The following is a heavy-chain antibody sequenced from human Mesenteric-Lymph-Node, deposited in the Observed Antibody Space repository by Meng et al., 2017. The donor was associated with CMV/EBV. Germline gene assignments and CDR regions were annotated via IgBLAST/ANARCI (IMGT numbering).Heavy chain of an antibody. J-gene: IGHJ4*02. CDR2: IKQDGSEK. V-gene: IGHV3-7*01. D-gene: IGHD3-9*01. CDR3: ARGRYFDKFDY. Sequence: GGSLRLSCAASGFTFSSYGMLWVRQAPGKGLEWVANIKQDGSEKYYVDSVKGRFTISRDNAKNSLYLQMNSLRAEDTAVYYCARGRYFDKFDYWGQGTLVTVSS. CDR1: GFTFSSYG.